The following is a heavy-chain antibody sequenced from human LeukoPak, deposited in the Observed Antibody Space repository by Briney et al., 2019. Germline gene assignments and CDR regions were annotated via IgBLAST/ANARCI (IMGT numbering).Heavy chain of an antibody. CDR1: GFTFSSYA. CDR2: ISGSGGST. Sequence: GGSLRLSCAASGFTFSSYAMSWVRQAPGKGLEWVSAISGSGGSTYYADSVKDRFTISRDNSKNTLYLQMNSLRAEDTAVYYCAKDSRSGWYYFDYWGQGTLVTVSS. D-gene: IGHD6-19*01. CDR3: AKDSRSGWYYFDY. J-gene: IGHJ4*02. V-gene: IGHV3-23*01.